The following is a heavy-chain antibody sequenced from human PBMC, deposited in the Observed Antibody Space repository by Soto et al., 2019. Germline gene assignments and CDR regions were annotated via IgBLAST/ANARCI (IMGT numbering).Heavy chain of an antibody. CDR2: INHSGST. CDR3: ARGVVNRSRGVIWTKGWFDP. J-gene: IGHJ5*02. V-gene: IGHV4-34*01. Sequence: QGQLQQGGAGLLKPSETLSLTCAVYGGSFSGYYWSWIRQPPGKGLEWIGEINHSGSTNYNPSLKSRVTISVDTYKNPFSLKLSSVTAADTAVYYCARGVVNRSRGVIWTKGWFDPWGQGTLVTVSS. CDR1: GGSFSGYY. D-gene: IGHD3-16*02.